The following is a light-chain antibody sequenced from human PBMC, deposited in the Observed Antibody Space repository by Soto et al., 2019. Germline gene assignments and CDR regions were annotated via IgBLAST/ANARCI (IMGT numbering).Light chain of an antibody. J-gene: IGKJ5*01. CDR3: QQYNNWPPSIT. CDR2: GVS. Sequence: PGERATLSCTASQSISGSYLAWYQQKPGQAPRVVIYGVSRRATGIPDRFSGSGSGTEFTLTISSLQSEDFAVYYCQQYNNWPPSITFGQGTRLEIK. CDR1: QSISGSY. V-gene: IGKV3D-15*01.